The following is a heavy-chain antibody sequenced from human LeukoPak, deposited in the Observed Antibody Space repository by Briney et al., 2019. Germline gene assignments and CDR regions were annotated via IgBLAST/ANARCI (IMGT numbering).Heavy chain of an antibody. D-gene: IGHD2-2*01. CDR1: GGSISDYY. CDR3: ARRFRTSGTFHHDAYDI. J-gene: IGHJ3*02. CDR2: IFGNVSP. Sequence: PSETLSLTCTVSGGSISDYYWGWIRHPPGKGLEWIGHIFGNVSPDYNPSLKSRVTITTDTSKNQFSLQLSSVTAADTAMYFCARRFRTSGTFHHDAYDIWGKGTVVTVSS. V-gene: IGHV4-4*09.